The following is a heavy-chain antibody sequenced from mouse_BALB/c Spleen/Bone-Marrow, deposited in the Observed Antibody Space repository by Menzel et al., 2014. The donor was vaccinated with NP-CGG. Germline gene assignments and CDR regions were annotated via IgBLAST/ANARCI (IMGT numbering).Heavy chain of an antibody. CDR3: ANYGYDGGVFAY. J-gene: IGHJ3*01. D-gene: IGHD2-2*01. CDR1: GFNIKDTY. V-gene: IGHV14-3*02. CDR2: IDPANGNT. Sequence: EVQLQQSGAELVRPGASVKLSCTASGFNIKDTYMHWVKQRPEQGLEWIGRIDPANGNTKYDPKFQGKATITADTSSNTAYLHLSSLTSEDTAVYYCANYGYDGGVFAYWGQGTLVTVSA.